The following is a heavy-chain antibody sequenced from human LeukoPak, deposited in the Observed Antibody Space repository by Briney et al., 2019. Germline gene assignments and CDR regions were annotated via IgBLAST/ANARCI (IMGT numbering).Heavy chain of an antibody. J-gene: IGHJ5*02. D-gene: IGHD2-15*01. CDR2: IIPIFGTA. Sequence: ASVKVSCKASGGTFSSYAISWVRQAPGQGLEWMGRIIPIFGTANYAQKFQGRVTITTDESTSTAYMELSSLRSEDTAVYYCARGCSGGSCYSVRWFDPWGQGTLVTASS. CDR1: GGTFSSYA. CDR3: ARGCSGGSCYSVRWFDP. V-gene: IGHV1-69*05.